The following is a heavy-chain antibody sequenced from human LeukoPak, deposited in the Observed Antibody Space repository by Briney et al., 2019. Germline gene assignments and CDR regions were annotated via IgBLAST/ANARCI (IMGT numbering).Heavy chain of an antibody. CDR2: IYYSGST. V-gene: IGHV4-39*01. CDR1: GFTFSSYSMN. D-gene: IGHD6-19*01. J-gene: IGHJ4*02. CDR3: ARQVEQWLVRY. Sequence: GSLRLSCAASGFTFSSYSMNWVRQPPGKGLEWIGSIYYSGSTYYNPSLKSRVTISVDTSKNQFSLKLSSVTAADTAVYYCARQVEQWLVRYWGQGTLVTVSS.